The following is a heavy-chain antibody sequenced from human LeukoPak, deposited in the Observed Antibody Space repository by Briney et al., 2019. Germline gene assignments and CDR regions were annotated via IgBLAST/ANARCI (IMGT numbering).Heavy chain of an antibody. V-gene: IGHV3-21*04. CDR2: ISGSSSYI. CDR1: GFTFSTYN. CDR3: GRDLSGWYGPDY. D-gene: IGHD6-19*01. J-gene: IGHJ4*02. Sequence: GGSLRLSCAASGFTFSTYNMNWVRQAPGKGLEWVSSISGSSSYIYYADSVKGRFSISRDNAKNSLYLQMDSLRAEDTALYYCGRDLSGWYGPDYWGQGTLVTVSS.